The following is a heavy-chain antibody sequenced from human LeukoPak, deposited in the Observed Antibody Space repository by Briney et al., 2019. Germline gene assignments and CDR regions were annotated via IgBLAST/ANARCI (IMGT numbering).Heavy chain of an antibody. V-gene: IGHV3-33*01. D-gene: IGHD2-8*01. CDR1: GFTFSSYS. Sequence: GGSLRLSCAASGFTFSSYSMHWVRQAPGKGLEWVAVIWHDGSNTYYADSVKGRFTISRDNSKNTLYLQMNSLRAEDTAVYYCARDLEYCTNGVCQFHFDYWGQGTLVTVSS. J-gene: IGHJ4*02. CDR3: ARDLEYCTNGVCQFHFDY. CDR2: IWHDGSNT.